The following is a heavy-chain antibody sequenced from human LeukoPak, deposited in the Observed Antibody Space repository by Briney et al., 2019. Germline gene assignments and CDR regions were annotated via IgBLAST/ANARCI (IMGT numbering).Heavy chain of an antibody. J-gene: IGHJ4*02. CDR1: GFSFSSYA. V-gene: IGHV3-23*01. Sequence: PGGSLRLSCAASGFSFSSYAMAWVRQAPGKGLEWVSAISGSGGSTYYADSVKGRFTISRDNSKNTLYLQMNSLRAEDTAVYYCAKSGAAAGTVFFDYWGQGTLVTVSS. CDR3: AKSGAAAGTVFFDY. CDR2: ISGSGGST. D-gene: IGHD6-13*01.